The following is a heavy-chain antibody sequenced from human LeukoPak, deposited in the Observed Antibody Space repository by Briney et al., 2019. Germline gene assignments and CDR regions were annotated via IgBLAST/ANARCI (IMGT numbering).Heavy chain of an antibody. Sequence: GGSLRLSCAASGFTFSSYWMHWVRQAPGKGLVWVSRINSDGSSTSYADSVKGRFTISRDNAKNTLYLQVNSLRAEDTAVYYCARVDIYNGNPLSLGCWGQGNLVTVSS. CDR2: INSDGSST. CDR3: ARVDIYNGNPLSLGC. V-gene: IGHV3-74*01. D-gene: IGHD5-12*01. J-gene: IGHJ4*02. CDR1: GFTFSSYW.